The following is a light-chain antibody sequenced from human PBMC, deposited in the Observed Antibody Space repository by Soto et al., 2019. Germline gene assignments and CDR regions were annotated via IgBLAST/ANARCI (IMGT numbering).Light chain of an antibody. Sequence: DIPMTQSPSSLSASVGDRVTITCRASQSISSYLNWYQQKPGKAPKLLIYAASSMQSGVPSRFSGSGSGTDFTLTISSLQPEDFATYYCQQNYSTPPTFGQGTKLEIK. CDR3: QQNYSTPPT. CDR1: QSISSY. V-gene: IGKV1-39*01. J-gene: IGKJ2*01. CDR2: AAS.